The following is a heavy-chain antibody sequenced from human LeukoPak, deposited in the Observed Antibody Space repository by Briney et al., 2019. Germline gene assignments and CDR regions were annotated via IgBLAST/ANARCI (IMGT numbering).Heavy chain of an antibody. J-gene: IGHJ5*02. V-gene: IGHV1-2*02. Sequence: NPNSGGTNYAQKFQGRVTMTRDTSISTAYMELSRLRSDDTAVYYCASLGSSSSRNNWFDPWGPGTLVTVSS. CDR2: NPNSGGT. D-gene: IGHD6-6*01. CDR3: ASLGSSSSRNNWFDP.